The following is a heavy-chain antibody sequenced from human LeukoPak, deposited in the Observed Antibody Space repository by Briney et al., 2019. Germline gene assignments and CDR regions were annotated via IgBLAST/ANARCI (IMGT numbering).Heavy chain of an antibody. V-gene: IGHV1-46*01. CDR2: INPSGGST. Sequence: ASVKVSCKASGYTFPSYFMHWVRQAPGQGLEWMGIINPSGGSTSYAQKFQGRVTMTRDTSTSTVYMELSSLRSEDTAVYYCARSPYGGNSYFDYWGQGTLVTVSS. CDR3: ARSPYGGNSYFDY. CDR1: GYTFPSYF. D-gene: IGHD4-23*01. J-gene: IGHJ4*02.